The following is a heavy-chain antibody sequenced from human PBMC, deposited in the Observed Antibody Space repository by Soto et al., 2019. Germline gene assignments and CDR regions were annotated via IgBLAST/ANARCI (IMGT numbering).Heavy chain of an antibody. CDR2: INHSGST. CDR1: GGSFSGYY. V-gene: IGHV4-34*01. CDR3: VSGFIGNNYYGSGSYLFEY. D-gene: IGHD3-10*01. Sequence: SETLSLTCAVYGGSFSGYYWSWIRQPPGKGLEWIGEINHSGSTNYNPSLKSRVTISVDTSKNQFSLKLSSVTAADTAVYYCVSGFIGNNYYGSGSYLFEYWGQGTLVTVSS. J-gene: IGHJ4*02.